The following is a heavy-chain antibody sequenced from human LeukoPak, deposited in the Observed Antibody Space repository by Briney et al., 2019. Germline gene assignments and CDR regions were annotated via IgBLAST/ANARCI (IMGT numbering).Heavy chain of an antibody. V-gene: IGHV4-61*01. CDR1: GGSISSNSYY. CDR2: IYYSGST. CDR3: ARGRRKSWDSSGYYIDY. J-gene: IGHJ4*02. D-gene: IGHD3-22*01. Sequence: SETLSLTCTVSGGSISSNSYYWSWIRQPPGKGLEWIGYIYYSGSTNYNPSLKSRVTISVDTSKNQFSLKLSSVTAADTAVYYCARGRRKSWDSSGYYIDYWGQGTLVTVSS.